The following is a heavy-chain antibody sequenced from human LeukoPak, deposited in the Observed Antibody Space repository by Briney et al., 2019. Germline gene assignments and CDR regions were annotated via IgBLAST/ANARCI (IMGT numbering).Heavy chain of an antibody. V-gene: IGHV1-18*01. CDR3: ARVAYCGGDCYSLDY. Sequence: ASVKVSCKASGYTFTSYGISWVRQAPGQGLEWMGWISAYNGNTNYAQKLQGRVAMTTDTSASTAYMELGSLRSDDTAVYYCARVAYCGGDCYSLDYWGQGTLVSVSS. D-gene: IGHD2-21*02. J-gene: IGHJ4*02. CDR2: ISAYNGNT. CDR1: GYTFTSYG.